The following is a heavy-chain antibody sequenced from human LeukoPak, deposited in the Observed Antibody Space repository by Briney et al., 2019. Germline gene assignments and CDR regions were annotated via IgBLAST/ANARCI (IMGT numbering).Heavy chain of an antibody. V-gene: IGHV1-18*04. CDR2: ISAYNGNT. CDR3: ARGARVLKYCSGGSCYESNWFDP. J-gene: IGHJ5*02. D-gene: IGHD2-15*01. Sequence: ASVKVSCKASGYTFTSYGISWVRQAPGQGLEWMGWISAYNGNTNYAQKLQGRVTMTTDTSTSTAYMELRSLRSDDTAVYYCARGARVLKYCSGGSCYESNWFDPWGQGTLVTVSS. CDR1: GYTFTSYG.